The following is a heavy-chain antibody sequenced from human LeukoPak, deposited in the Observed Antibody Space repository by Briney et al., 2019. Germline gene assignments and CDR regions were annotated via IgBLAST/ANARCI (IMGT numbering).Heavy chain of an antibody. CDR2: INHSGST. CDR3: ARLYYYDSSGSYYFDY. CDR1: GGSFSGYY. D-gene: IGHD3-22*01. Sequence: SETLSLTCAVYGGSFSGYYWSWIRQPPGKGLEWIGEINHSGSTNYNPSLKSRVTISVDTSKNQFSLKLSSVTAADTAVYYCARLYYYDSSGSYYFDYWGQGTLVTVSS. J-gene: IGHJ4*02. V-gene: IGHV4-34*01.